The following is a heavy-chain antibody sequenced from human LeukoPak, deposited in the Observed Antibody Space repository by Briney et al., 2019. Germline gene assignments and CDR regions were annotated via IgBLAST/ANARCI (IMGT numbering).Heavy chain of an antibody. CDR3: SSGSSMDV. CDR1: GLTFSSYA. Sequence: GGSLRLSCSASGLTFSSYAMHWVRQAPGKGLEYVSVISSNGGNTYYADSVKGRFTISRDNSKNTLFLQMSSLRAEDTGVYYCSSGSSMDVWGQGTTVTVSS. V-gene: IGHV3-64D*06. J-gene: IGHJ6*02. CDR2: ISSNGGNT. D-gene: IGHD3-22*01.